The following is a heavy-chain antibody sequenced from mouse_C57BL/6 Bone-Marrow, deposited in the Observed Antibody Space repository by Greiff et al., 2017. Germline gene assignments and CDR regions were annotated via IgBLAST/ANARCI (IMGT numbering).Heavy chain of an antibody. V-gene: IGHV1-85*01. CDR2: IYPRDGST. CDR3: ARLECDGSSGDWYFDV. D-gene: IGHD1-1*01. CDR1: GYTFTSYE. Sequence: QVQLQQSGPELVKPGASVKLSCKASGYTFTSYEINWVKQRPGQGLEWIGWIYPRDGSTKYNENVKGKATLTVDTSSSTAYMELHSLTSEDSAVYFCARLECDGSSGDWYFDVWGTGTTVTVSS. J-gene: IGHJ1*03.